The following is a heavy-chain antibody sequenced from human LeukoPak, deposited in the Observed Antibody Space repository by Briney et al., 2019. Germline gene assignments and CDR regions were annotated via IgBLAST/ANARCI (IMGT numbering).Heavy chain of an antibody. Sequence: GGSLRLSCAASGFTLSSYGMSWVRQAPGKGLEWVSAISGSGGSTYYADSVKGRFTISRDNSKNTLYLQMNSLRAEDTAVYYCARVAVVGYCSGGSCFYYMDVWGKGTTVTVSS. J-gene: IGHJ6*03. CDR3: ARVAVVGYCSGGSCFYYMDV. V-gene: IGHV3-23*01. D-gene: IGHD2-15*01. CDR1: GFTLSSYG. CDR2: ISGSGGST.